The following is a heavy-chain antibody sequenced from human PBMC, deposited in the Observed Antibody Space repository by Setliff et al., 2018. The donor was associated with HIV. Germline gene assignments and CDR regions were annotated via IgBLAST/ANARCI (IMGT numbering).Heavy chain of an antibody. J-gene: IGHJ5*02. CDR1: GVSISSGGYY. V-gene: IGHV4-31*03. Sequence: KPSETLSLTCTVSGVSISSGGYYWNWSRQHPGKGLEWIGYISSRGSTYYNPSLKSRITMSVDTSQNQVSLKLSSVTAADTAVYYCARDEGVVAATETFYYNGLDVWGQGTLVTVSS. D-gene: IGHD2-15*01. CDR3: ARDEGVVAATETFYYNGLDV. CDR2: ISSRGST.